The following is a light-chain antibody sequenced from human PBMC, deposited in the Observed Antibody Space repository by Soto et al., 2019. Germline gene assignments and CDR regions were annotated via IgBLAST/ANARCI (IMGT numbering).Light chain of an antibody. CDR1: QDISDS. V-gene: IGKV1-33*01. CDR2: VAS. Sequence: DIQMTQSPSSLSASVGDRITITCQASQDISDSLNWYQQKPGRAPNLLIYVASNLETGVPSRFSGSGSGTDVTVTITGLQAEDIATYYCHHYTTPPLNFGGGTKVEIK. J-gene: IGKJ4*01. CDR3: HHYTTPPLN.